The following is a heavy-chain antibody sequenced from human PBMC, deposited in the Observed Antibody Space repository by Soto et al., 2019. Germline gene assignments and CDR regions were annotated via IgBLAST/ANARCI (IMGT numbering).Heavy chain of an antibody. CDR3: ARVSPYGSGSDYYGMDV. J-gene: IGHJ6*02. CDR1: GYTLTTYA. D-gene: IGHD3-10*01. Sequence: QVQLVQSGAEVKKPGASVKVSCKASGYTLTTYAIHWVRQAPGQRLEWMGWINAGNGNIKYSQKFQGRVTITRDTSATTAYMELSSLRSEDTAVYYCARVSPYGSGSDYYGMDVWGQGTTVTVSS. CDR2: INAGNGNI. V-gene: IGHV1-3*01.